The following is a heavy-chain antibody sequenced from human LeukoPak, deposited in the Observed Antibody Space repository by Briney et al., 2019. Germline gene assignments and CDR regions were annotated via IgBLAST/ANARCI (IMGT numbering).Heavy chain of an antibody. D-gene: IGHD6-19*01. CDR2: IYHSGST. CDR3: ARYQYSSGWYGLNSWFDP. CDR1: GYSISSGYY. Sequence: SETLSLTCAVSGYSISSGYYWGWIRQPPGKGLEWIGSIYHSGSTYYNPSLKSRVTISVDTSKNQFSLKLSSVTAADTAVYYCARYQYSSGWYGLNSWFDPWGQGTLVTVSS. J-gene: IGHJ5*02. V-gene: IGHV4-38-2*01.